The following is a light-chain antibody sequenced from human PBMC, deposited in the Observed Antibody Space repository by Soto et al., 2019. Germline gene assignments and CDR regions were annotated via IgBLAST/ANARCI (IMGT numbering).Light chain of an antibody. J-gene: IGKJ1*01. CDR1: QSISSW. V-gene: IGKV1-5*01. Sequence: DIHMTQSPSTLSSSLGDRVTITFLASQSISSWLAWYQQKPGKAPKLLIYAASTLQSGVPSRFSGSGSGTDFTLTISCLQSEDFATYYCQQYYSYPRTFGQGTKVDI. CDR2: AAS. CDR3: QQYYSYPRT.